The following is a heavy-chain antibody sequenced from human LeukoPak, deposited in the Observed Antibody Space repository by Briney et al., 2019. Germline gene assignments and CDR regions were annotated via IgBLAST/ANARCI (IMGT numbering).Heavy chain of an antibody. CDR1: GFTFSRHW. CDR3: AEGTTG. CDR2: INQDGSGK. V-gene: IGHV3-7*01. D-gene: IGHD1-1*01. J-gene: IGHJ1*01. Sequence: GGSMRLSCATSGFTFSRHWMSWVRQAPGKGLEWVANINQDGSGKYYVDSVKGRFTISRDNAKNSLYLQMNSLRSEDTAIYYCAEGTTGWGQGTLVTVSS.